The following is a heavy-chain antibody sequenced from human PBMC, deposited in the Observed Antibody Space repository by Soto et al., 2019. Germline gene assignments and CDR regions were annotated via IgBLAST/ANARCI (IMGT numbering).Heavy chain of an antibody. Sequence: QVQLVQSGAEVKKPGSSVKVSCKSSGGTFSNYGFSWVRQAPGQGLECMGVIVPIFGAEHPQKFQGRVTITADEATSTGCRELRGLRSEDTAVYYCARGGSDYEGSGYYQGHVWGQGTTVTVSS. CDR3: ARGGSDYEGSGYYQGHV. CDR1: GGTFSNYG. J-gene: IGHJ6*02. D-gene: IGHD3-22*01. V-gene: IGHV1-69*12. CDR2: IVPIFGA.